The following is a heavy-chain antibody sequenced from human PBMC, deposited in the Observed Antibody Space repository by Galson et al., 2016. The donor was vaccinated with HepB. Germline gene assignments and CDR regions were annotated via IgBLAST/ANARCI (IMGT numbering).Heavy chain of an antibody. Sequence: SLRLSCAASGFTFSTYAMTWVRQAPGKGPEWVSTISGSGDRSYYADSVKGRFTISRDNSKSTLYLQVNSLKDKDTAVYYCAKYCTTISCQDRWFDPWGQGAPVTVSS. CDR1: GFTFSTYA. CDR3: AKYCTTISCQDRWFDP. CDR2: ISGSGDRS. D-gene: IGHD2-8*01. V-gene: IGHV3-23*01. J-gene: IGHJ5*02.